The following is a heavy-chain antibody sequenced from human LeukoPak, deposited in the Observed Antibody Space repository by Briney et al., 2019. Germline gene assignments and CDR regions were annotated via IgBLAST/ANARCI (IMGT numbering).Heavy chain of an antibody. CDR2: IWSDGSNK. CDR3: ARDGIAAAGGFDY. D-gene: IGHD6-13*01. V-gene: IGHV3-33*01. CDR1: GFTLSSYG. Sequence: GGSLTLSCAASGFTLSSYGMHWVRQAPGKGLEWVAVIWSDGSNKYYADSVKGRFTIPRDNSKITLYLQMNSRRAEDTAVYYCARDGIAAAGGFDYWGQGTLVTVSS. J-gene: IGHJ4*02.